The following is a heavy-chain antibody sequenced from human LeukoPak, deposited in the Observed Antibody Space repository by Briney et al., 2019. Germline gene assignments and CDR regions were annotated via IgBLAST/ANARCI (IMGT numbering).Heavy chain of an antibody. CDR2: IIPIFGTA. D-gene: IGHD1-26*01. CDR1: GGTFSSYA. CDR3: ARDLVGATNGYFDY. V-gene: IGHV1-69*05. J-gene: IGHJ4*02. Sequence: SVKVSCKACGGTFSSYAISWVRQAPGQGLEWMGRIIPIFGTANYAQKFQGRVTITTDESTSTAYMELSSLRSEDTAVYYCARDLVGATNGYFDYWGQGTLVTVSS.